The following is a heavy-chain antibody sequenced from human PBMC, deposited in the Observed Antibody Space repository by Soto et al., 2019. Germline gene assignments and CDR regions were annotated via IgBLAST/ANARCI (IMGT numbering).Heavy chain of an antibody. CDR1: GFIFSSHT. V-gene: IGHV3-30-3*01. J-gene: IGHJ6*04. Sequence: QVRLVESGGGVVQPGGSLRLSCAVSGFIFSSHTMHWVRQAPGKGLEWVALVSFDGDKQYYAHSVRGRFTISRDFSKNTLYLQMDSLRTDDTAVYICAKGTVAGTYYYYEVDVWGNGTPVTVSS. CDR2: VSFDGDKQ. D-gene: IGHD6-19*01. CDR3: AKGTVAGTYYYYEVDV.